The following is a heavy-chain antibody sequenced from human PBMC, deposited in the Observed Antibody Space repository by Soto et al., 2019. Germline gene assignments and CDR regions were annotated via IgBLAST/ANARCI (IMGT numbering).Heavy chain of an antibody. J-gene: IGHJ6*02. CDR1: GGSISSSSYY. V-gene: IGHV4-39*01. CDR2: IYYSGST. D-gene: IGHD3-22*01. CDR3: ACEVVVPNYYYGIDV. Sequence: PSETLSLTCTVSGGSISSSSYYWGWIRQPPGKGLEWIGSIYYSGSTYYNPSLKSRVTISVDTSKNQFSLKLSSVTAADTAVYYCACEVVVPNYYYGIDVWGQGTTVTVSS.